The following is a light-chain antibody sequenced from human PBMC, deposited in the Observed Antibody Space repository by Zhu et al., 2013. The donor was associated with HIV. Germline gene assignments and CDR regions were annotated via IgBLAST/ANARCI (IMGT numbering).Light chain of an antibody. J-gene: IGKJ2*01. CDR1: QSVSSN. CDR3: QQYSSSSFT. CDR2: AAS. Sequence: ELVLTQSPDTLSLSPGGRATLSCRASQSVSSNLVWYQQKPGQPPRLLISAASSRATGIPDRFSGSGSGTDFTLTISRLEPEDFAVYFCQQYSSSSFTFGQGTKVEI. V-gene: IGKV3-20*01.